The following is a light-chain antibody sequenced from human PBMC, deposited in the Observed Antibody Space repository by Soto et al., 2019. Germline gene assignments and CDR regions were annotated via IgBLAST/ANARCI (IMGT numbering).Light chain of an antibody. Sequence: DIQMTQSPSSLSASVGDRVTITCRASQSISRYLNWYQQKPGKAPKLLIYAASSLQSGVPSRFSSSGSGTEFTRPIRSLQHEDVATYFCQQSYSTPITFGQGKRLAIK. CDR1: QSISRY. V-gene: IGKV1-39*01. J-gene: IGKJ5*01. CDR2: AAS. CDR3: QQSYSTPIT.